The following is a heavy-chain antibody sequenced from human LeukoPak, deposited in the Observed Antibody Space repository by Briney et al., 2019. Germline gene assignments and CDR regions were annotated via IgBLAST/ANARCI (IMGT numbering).Heavy chain of an antibody. CDR1: GFTFSSYA. CDR3: ARSSALYGFDY. Sequence: GGSLRLSCAASGFTFSSYAMSLVRQAPGKGLEWVSAISGSGGSTYYADSVKGRFTISRDNSKNTLYLQMNSLRAEDTAVYYCARSSALYGFDYWGQGTLVTVSS. CDR2: ISGSGGST. J-gene: IGHJ4*02. V-gene: IGHV3-23*01. D-gene: IGHD3-3*01.